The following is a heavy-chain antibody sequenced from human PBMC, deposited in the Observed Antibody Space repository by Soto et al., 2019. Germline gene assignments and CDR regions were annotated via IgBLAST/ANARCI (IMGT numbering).Heavy chain of an antibody. Sequence: EVQLLESGGGLVQPGGSLRLXCXXSGFTFRSYAMAWVRQAPGKGLEWVSGISEKGDTKNYADPVRGRFTISRDNSMNTLDLLMNSLRAEDTAVYYCVKDRATIFGVVWKYGMDVWGQGTTVYVSS. CDR1: GFTFRSYA. D-gene: IGHD3-3*01. J-gene: IGHJ6*02. CDR3: VKDRATIFGVVWKYGMDV. CDR2: ISEKGDTK. V-gene: IGHV3-23*01.